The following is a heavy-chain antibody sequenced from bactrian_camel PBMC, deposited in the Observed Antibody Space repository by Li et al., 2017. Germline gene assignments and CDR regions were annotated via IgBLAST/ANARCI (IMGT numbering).Heavy chain of an antibody. CDR3: AATVCCGGHCYTGCDWDVGY. Sequence: DVQLVESGGGSVQAGGSLRLSCAASGYTYNRNCMAWFRQAPGKEREGVARIATGSGNTYYADSVKGRFTISQDNAKNTVYLQMNSLKPEDTAIYYCAATVCCGGHCYTGCDWDVGYWGQGTQVTVS. CDR2: IATGSGNT. CDR1: GYTYNRNC. V-gene: IGHV3S40*01. D-gene: IGHD2*01. J-gene: IGHJ6*01.